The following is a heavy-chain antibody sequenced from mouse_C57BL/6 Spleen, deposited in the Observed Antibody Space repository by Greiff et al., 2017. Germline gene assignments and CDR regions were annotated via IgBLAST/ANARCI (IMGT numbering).Heavy chain of an antibody. CDR1: GFSLTSYG. J-gene: IGHJ4*01. Sequence: VMLVESGPGLVAPSQSLSITCTVSGFSLTSYGVDWVRQPPGKGLEWLGVIWGGGSTNYNSALMSRLSISKDNSKGQVFLKMNSLQTDDTAMYYCAKRDYYGSSSSWWDYWGQGTSVTVSS. CDR3: AKRDYYGSSSSWWDY. D-gene: IGHD1-1*01. V-gene: IGHV2-9*01. CDR2: IWGGGST.